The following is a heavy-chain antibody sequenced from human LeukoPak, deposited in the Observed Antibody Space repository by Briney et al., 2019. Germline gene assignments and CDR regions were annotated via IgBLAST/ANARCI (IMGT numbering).Heavy chain of an antibody. D-gene: IGHD6-13*01. Sequence: ASVKVTCKASGGTFSSYAISWVRQAPGQGLEWMGGIIPIFGTANYAQKFHGRVTITTDESTSTAYMELSSLRSEDTAVYYCARAIAAADNYYYYYMDVWGKGTTVTVSS. CDR3: ARAIAAADNYYYYYMDV. V-gene: IGHV1-69*05. J-gene: IGHJ6*03. CDR2: IIPIFGTA. CDR1: GGTFSSYA.